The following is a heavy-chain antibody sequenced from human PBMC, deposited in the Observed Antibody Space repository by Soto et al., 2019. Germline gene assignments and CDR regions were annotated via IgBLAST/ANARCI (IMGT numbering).Heavy chain of an antibody. CDR2: IIPIFGTA. V-gene: IGHV1-69*13. CDR1: GGTFSSYA. CDR3: ARAGIAADGSGEYAMDV. J-gene: IGHJ6*02. Sequence: GASVKVSCKASGGTFSSYAISWVRQAPGQGLEWMGGIIPIFGTANYAQKFQGRVTITADESTSTAYMELSSLRSEDTAVHFCARAGIAADGSGEYAMDVWGQGTTVTVSS. D-gene: IGHD6-13*01.